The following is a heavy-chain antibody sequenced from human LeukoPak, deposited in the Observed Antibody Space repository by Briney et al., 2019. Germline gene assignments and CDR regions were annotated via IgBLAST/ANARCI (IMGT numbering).Heavy chain of an antibody. Sequence: GVSLRLSCTASGFTFTTYWMHWVRHAPGKGLVWVARINTDGRVTTYAESVKGRFTVSRDNAENTLYLEMNNLRPEDTAVYYCIRETHVGLHLEYWGQGTLATVTS. CDR2: INTDGRVT. D-gene: IGHD3-10*02. J-gene: IGHJ4*02. CDR3: IRETHVGLHLEY. CDR1: GFTFTTYW. V-gene: IGHV3-74*03.